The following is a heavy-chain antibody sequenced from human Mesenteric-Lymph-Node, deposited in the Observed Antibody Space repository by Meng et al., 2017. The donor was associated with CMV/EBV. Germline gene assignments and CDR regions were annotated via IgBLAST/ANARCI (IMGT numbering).Heavy chain of an antibody. CDR2: IIPIFGTA. D-gene: IGHD1-26*01. CDR1: GGTFSSYA. V-gene: IGHV1-69*05. CDR3: ARGPSFGIVGATVDY. J-gene: IGHJ4*02. Sequence: SVKVSCKASGGTFSSYAISWVRQAPGQGLEWMGGIIPIFGTANYAQKFQGRVTITTDESTSTAYMELSSLRSEDTAVYYCARGPSFGIVGATVDYWGQGTLVTVSS.